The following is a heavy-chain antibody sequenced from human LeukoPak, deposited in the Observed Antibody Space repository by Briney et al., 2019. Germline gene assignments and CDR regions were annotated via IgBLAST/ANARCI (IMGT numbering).Heavy chain of an antibody. D-gene: IGHD5-18*01. Sequence: GGSLGLSCAVSGFTFSSNSMNWVRQAPGKGLEWVSSISSSSSYIYYADSVKGRFTISRDNAKNSLYLQMNSLRAEDTAVYYCARDGGYSYGYSFDYWGQGTLVTVSS. V-gene: IGHV3-21*01. J-gene: IGHJ4*02. CDR3: ARDGGYSYGYSFDY. CDR2: ISSSSSYI. CDR1: GFTFSSNS.